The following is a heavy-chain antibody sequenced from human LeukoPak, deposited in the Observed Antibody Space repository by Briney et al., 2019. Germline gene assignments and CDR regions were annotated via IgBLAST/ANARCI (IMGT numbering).Heavy chain of an antibody. J-gene: IGHJ4*02. Sequence: ASVKVSCKASGYTFTGYYMHWVRQAPGQGLEWMGRIIPILGIANYAQKFQGRVTITADKSTSTAYMELSSLRSEDTAVYYCARDQEPLYYYDSSGYYDYWGQGTLVTVSS. CDR3: ARDQEPLYYYDSSGYYDY. V-gene: IGHV1-69*04. CDR1: GYTFTGYY. CDR2: IIPILGIA. D-gene: IGHD3-22*01.